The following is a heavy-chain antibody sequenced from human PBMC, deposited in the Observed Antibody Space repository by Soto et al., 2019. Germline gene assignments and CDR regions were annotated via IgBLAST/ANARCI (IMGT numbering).Heavy chain of an antibody. V-gene: IGHV1-3*01. CDR1: GYTFTSYA. CDR3: AREGSSSWYQAY. Sequence: QVQLVQSGAEVKKPGASVKVSCKASGYTFTSYAMHWVRQAPGQRLEWMGWINAGNGNTKYSQKFQGRVTITRDTSASTAYMELSSLRSEDKAVYYCAREGSSSWYQAYWGQGTLVTVSS. CDR2: INAGNGNT. D-gene: IGHD6-13*01. J-gene: IGHJ4*02.